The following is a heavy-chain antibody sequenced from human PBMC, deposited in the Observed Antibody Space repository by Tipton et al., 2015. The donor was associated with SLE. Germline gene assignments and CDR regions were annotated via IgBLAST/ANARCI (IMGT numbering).Heavy chain of an antibody. CDR3: AREDSLQAREGFDP. D-gene: IGHD3-22*01. CDR1: GFTFSSYA. V-gene: IGHV3-30*04. Sequence: SLRLSCAASGFTFSSYAMPWVRQAPGKGLEWVAVISYDGSNKYYADSVKGRFTISRDKSKNTLYLQMNSLRAEDTAVYYCAREDSLQAREGFDPGGQGPLVTVSS. CDR2: ISYDGSNK. J-gene: IGHJ5*02.